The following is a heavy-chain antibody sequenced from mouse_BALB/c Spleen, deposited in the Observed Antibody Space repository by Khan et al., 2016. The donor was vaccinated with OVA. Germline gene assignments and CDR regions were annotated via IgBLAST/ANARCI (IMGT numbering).Heavy chain of an antibody. D-gene: IGHD2-10*01. Sequence: QVQLQQSGPGLVAPSQSLSITCTISGFSLTNYGVHWVRQPPGKGLEWLVVIWSDGSTTYNSALKSRLTISKDNSESQLFLKMNSLQTDDTAMYFCARQPYYHYNIMDYWGQGTSVTVSS. V-gene: IGHV2-6-1*01. CDR1: GFSLTNYG. CDR3: ARQPYYHYNIMDY. J-gene: IGHJ4*01. CDR2: IWSDGST.